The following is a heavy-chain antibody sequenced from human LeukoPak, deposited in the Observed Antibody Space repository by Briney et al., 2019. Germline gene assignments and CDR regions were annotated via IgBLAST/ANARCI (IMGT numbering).Heavy chain of an antibody. Sequence: ASVKVSCKASGYTFTGYYMHWVRQAPGQGLEWMGWINPNSGGTNYAQKFQGRVTMTRDTSISTAYMELSRLRSDDTAVYYCARGTVAGYRDRSTNGPDDYWGQGTLVTVSS. J-gene: IGHJ4*02. CDR3: ARGTVAGYRDRSTNGPDDY. CDR1: GYTFTGYY. CDR2: INPNSGGT. V-gene: IGHV1-2*02. D-gene: IGHD6-19*01.